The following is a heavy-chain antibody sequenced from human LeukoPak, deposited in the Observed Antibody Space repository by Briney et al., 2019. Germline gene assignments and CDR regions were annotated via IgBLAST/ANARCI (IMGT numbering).Heavy chain of an antibody. J-gene: IGHJ4*02. CDR3: ARGRQYSSGWYYFDL. CDR2: IYSGGST. Sequence: GGSLRLSCAASGFTVSNNYMSWVRQAPGKGLEWVSVIYSGGSTYYADSVKGRFTISRDNSKNTLYLQMNSLRAEDTAVYSCARGRQYSSGWYYFDLWGQGTLVTVSS. CDR1: GFTVSNNY. V-gene: IGHV3-66*01. D-gene: IGHD6-19*01.